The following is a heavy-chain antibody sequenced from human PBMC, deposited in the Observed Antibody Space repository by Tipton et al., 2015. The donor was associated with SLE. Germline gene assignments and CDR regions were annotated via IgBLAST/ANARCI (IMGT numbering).Heavy chain of an antibody. D-gene: IGHD6-13*01. CDR1: GFTFSNFF. J-gene: IGHJ5*02. CDR3: ASRLGSWYGIDP. Sequence: SLRLSCAASGFTFSNFFMGWVRQALGKGLEWVANIERDGSEETYVDSVKGRFTISRDNAKNSVYLQMNSLRAEDTAVYYCASRLGSWYGIDPWGQGTLVTVSS. V-gene: IGHV3-7*01. CDR2: IERDGSEE.